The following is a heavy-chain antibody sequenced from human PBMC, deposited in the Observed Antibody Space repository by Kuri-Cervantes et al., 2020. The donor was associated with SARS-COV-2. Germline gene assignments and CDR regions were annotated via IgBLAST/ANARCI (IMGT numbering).Heavy chain of an antibody. CDR1: GYTLTELS. D-gene: IGHD1-1*01. Sequence: ASVTVSCKVSGYTLTELSMHWVRQAPGKGLEWMGWINPNSGGTNYAQKFQGWVTMTRDTSISTAYMELSRLRSDDTAVYYCARHLFYNWNDEYYYYGMDVWGQGTTVTVSS. CDR3: ARHLFYNWNDEYYYYGMDV. J-gene: IGHJ6*02. CDR2: INPNSGGT. V-gene: IGHV1-2*04.